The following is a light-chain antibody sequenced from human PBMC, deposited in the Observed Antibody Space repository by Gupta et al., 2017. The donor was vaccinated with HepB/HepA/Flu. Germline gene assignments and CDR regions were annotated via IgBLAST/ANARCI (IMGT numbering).Light chain of an antibody. CDR3: MQALETPLT. CDR1: QSLLHSNGYNY. V-gene: IGKV2-28*01. J-gene: IGKJ4*01. CDR2: LVS. Sequence: IVMTQSPLSLPVTPGEPASISCRSSQSLLHSNGYNYLDWYLQKPGQSPQLLIYLVSNRASGVPDRFSGSGSGTDFTLKISRVEAEDVGVYYCMQALETPLTFGTGTKVELK.